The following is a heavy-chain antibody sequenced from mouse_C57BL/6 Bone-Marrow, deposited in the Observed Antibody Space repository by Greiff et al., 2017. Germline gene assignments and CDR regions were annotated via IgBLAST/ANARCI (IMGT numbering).Heavy chain of an antibody. V-gene: IGHV1-72*01. Sequence: VQLQQPGAELVKPGASVKLSCKASGYTFTSYWMHWVKQRPGRGLEWIGRIDPNSGGTKYNEKFKSKATLTVDKPSSTAYMQLQSLTSEDSAVYYRARSRWLRPYYWDYWGQGTTLTVSS. CDR1: GYTFTSYW. CDR3: ARSRWLRPYYWDY. D-gene: IGHD2-2*01. J-gene: IGHJ2*01. CDR2: IDPNSGGT.